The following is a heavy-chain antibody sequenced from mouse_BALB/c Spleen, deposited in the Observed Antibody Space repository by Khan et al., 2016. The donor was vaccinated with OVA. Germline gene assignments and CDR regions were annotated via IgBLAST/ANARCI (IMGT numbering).Heavy chain of an antibody. CDR1: GYTFTSYT. J-gene: IGHJ3*01. CDR2: INPSSSYP. CDR3: SRGGVYYRSDDWFAY. Sequence: QVQLQQSGAELARPGASVKMSCKASGYTFTSYTMHWVKQRPGQGLEWIGYINPSSSYPNYTQKFKDKATLTADKSSSTAYMQLSSLTSEDSAVYYCSRGGVYYRSDDWFAYWGQGTLVTVSA. V-gene: IGHV1-4*01. D-gene: IGHD2-14*01.